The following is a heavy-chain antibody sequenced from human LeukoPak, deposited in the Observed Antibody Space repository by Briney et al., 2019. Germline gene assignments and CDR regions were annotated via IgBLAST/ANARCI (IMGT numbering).Heavy chain of an antibody. CDR3: ARRHETKLDRGYCSSTRCYTYYYYYIDV. Sequence: SETLSLTCTVSGGSISSYYWSWIRQPPGKGLEWIGYIYTSGSTNYNPSLKSRVTISVDNSKNQLSLKLSSGPAADQAVYYCARRHETKLDRGYCSSTRCYTYYYYYIDVWGKGTTVTVSS. V-gene: IGHV4-4*09. CDR2: IYTSGST. CDR1: GGSISSYY. D-gene: IGHD2-2*02. J-gene: IGHJ6*03.